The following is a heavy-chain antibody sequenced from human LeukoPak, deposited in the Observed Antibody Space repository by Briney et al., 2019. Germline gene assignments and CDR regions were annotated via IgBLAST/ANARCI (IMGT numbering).Heavy chain of an antibody. CDR3: ARWGGCSYGPIDY. CDR2: IYYSGST. V-gene: IGHV4-59*08. CDR1: GGSISSYY. D-gene: IGHD5-18*01. J-gene: IGHJ4*02. Sequence: SETLSLTCTVSGGSISSYYWSWIRQPPGKGLEWIGYIYYSGSTNYNPSLKSRVTISVDTSKNQFSLKLSSVTAADTAVYYCARWGGCSYGPIDYWGQGTLVTVSS.